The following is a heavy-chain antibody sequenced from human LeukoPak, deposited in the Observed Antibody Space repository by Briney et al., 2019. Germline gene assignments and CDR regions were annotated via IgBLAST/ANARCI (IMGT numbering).Heavy chain of an antibody. CDR2: ISWDGGST. CDR1: GFTFDDYT. CDR3: AKDISSFIAAAGTNYYGMDV. Sequence: PGGSLRLSCAASGFTFDDYTMHWVRQAPGKGLEWVSLISWDGGSTYYADSVKGRFTISRDNSKNSLYLQMNSLRTEDTALYYCAKDISSFIAAAGTNYYGMDVWGQGTTVTVSS. D-gene: IGHD6-13*01. V-gene: IGHV3-43*01. J-gene: IGHJ6*02.